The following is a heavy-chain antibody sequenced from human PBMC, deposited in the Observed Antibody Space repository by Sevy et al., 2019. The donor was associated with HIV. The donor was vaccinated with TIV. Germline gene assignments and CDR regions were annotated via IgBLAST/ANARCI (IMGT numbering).Heavy chain of an antibody. CDR3: ARDRRQYGDPYYYYYGMDV. J-gene: IGHJ6*02. CDR1: GFTFSSYW. CDR2: IKQDGSEK. V-gene: IGHV3-7*01. D-gene: IGHD4-17*01. Sequence: GESLKISCAASGFTFSSYWMSWVRQAPGKGLEWVANIKQDGSEKYYVDSVKGRFTISRDNAKNSLYLQMNSLRAEDTAVYYCARDRRQYGDPYYYYYGMDVWGQGTTVTVSS.